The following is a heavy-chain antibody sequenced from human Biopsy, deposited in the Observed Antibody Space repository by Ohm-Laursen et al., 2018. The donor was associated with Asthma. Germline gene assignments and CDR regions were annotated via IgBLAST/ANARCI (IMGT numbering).Heavy chain of an antibody. V-gene: IGHV4-59*07. CDR3: VRAVRNEQWLAPFDY. D-gene: IGHD6-19*01. Sequence: SDTLSLTCSVYGGSISSFYWSWIRQSPEKGLEWMGYVYWTGSTNYNPSLKSRITMSVDTSKNQFFLRLTSVTAADTAIYYCVRAVRNEQWLAPFDYWGQGKPVTVSS. CDR1: GGSISSFY. J-gene: IGHJ4*02. CDR2: VYWTGST.